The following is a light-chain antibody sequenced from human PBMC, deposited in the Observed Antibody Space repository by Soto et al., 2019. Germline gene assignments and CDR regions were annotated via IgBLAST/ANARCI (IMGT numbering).Light chain of an antibody. CDR2: GTS. J-gene: IGKJ1*01. CDR1: QSFINN. V-gene: IGKV3-20*01. CDR3: QQYENSLWT. Sequence: EIVLTQSPATLSLSPGDRAVLSCRASQSFINNLAWYHHKPCQSPRLLLYGTSTRATGVPDRFSGSGSGTDFTLTISRVELEDFAVYYCQQYENSLWTFGQGTKVDNK.